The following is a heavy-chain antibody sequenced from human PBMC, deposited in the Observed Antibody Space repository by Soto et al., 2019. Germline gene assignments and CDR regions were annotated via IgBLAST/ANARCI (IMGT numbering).Heavy chain of an antibody. V-gene: IGHV4-31*03. CDR1: GGSINSRGYY. Sequence: SETLSLTCTVSGGSINSRGYYWTWIRQHPGKGLEWIGNIYYSGSIHFNPSLKSRLTMLVDTSENQFSLKLTSVTAADTAVYYCARQSESAGYFYGWFDPWGQGTLVTVSS. CDR3: ARQSESAGYFYGWFDP. D-gene: IGHD3-22*01. CDR2: IYYSGSI. J-gene: IGHJ5*02.